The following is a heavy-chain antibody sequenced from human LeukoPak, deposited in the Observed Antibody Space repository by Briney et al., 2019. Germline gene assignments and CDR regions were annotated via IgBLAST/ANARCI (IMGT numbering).Heavy chain of an antibody. V-gene: IGHV3-30*04. Sequence: PGGSLRLSCAASGFTFSSYAMHWVRQAPGKGLEWVAVISYDGSNKYYADSVKGRFTISRDNSKNTLYLQMNSLRAEDTAVYYCARDSSMLRGPLVIYYFDFWGQGTLVTVSS. CDR2: ISYDGSNK. CDR1: GFTFSSYA. D-gene: IGHD3-10*01. J-gene: IGHJ4*02. CDR3: ARDSSMLRGPLVIYYFDF.